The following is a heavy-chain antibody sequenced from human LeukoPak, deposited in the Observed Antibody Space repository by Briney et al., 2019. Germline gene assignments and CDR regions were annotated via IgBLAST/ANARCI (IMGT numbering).Heavy chain of an antibody. V-gene: IGHV3-66*01. D-gene: IGHD3-10*01. CDR3: AGGPPGDFDY. Sequence: PGGSLRLSCAASGFTFSSYAMSWVRQAPGKGLEWVSVIYSGGSTYYADSVKGRFTISRDNSKNTLYLQMNSLRAEDTAVYYCAGGPPGDFDYWGQGTLVTVSS. CDR1: GFTFSSYA. J-gene: IGHJ4*02. CDR2: IYSGGST.